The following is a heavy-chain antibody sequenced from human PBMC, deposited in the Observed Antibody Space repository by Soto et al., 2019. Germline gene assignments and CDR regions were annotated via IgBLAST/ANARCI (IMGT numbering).Heavy chain of an antibody. V-gene: IGHV6-1*01. D-gene: IGHD1-26*01. CDR3: AREFPYNGSSDSYPAY. CDR2: TYYRSKWYN. Sequence: PSRGLEWLGRTYYRSKWYNDYAVSVKSRITVTPDTSKNQFSLHLNSVTPEDTAVYYCAREFPYNGSSDSYPAYWGQGALV. J-gene: IGHJ4*02.